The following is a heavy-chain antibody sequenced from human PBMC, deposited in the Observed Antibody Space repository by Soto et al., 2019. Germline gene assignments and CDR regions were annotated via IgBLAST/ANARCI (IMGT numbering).Heavy chain of an antibody. CDR3: ARPGSGYDARTCQYFYYFHAVYV. CDR1: GITFGSRA. V-gene: IGHV3-23*01. Sequence: PGGSLRLSCVASGITFGSRAMSWVRQAPGEGLEWFSTITDTGGDTKYADSVTGRFTISRDNSKNTLYLEMNNLRPEDTAIYYCARPGSGYDARTCQYFYYFHAVYVWGQGTTVTVSS. J-gene: IGHJ6*02. D-gene: IGHD3-3*01. CDR2: ITDTGGDT.